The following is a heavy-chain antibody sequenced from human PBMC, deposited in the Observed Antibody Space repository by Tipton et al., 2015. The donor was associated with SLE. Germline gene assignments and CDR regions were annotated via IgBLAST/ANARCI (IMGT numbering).Heavy chain of an antibody. CDR1: GGSFNDYW. Sequence: TLSLTCAVYGGSFNDYWWSWIRQPPGKGLEWIGSIYYSGSTYYNPSLKSRVSISVDTSKNQFSLKLGPVTAADTALYYCASMPPGYCSSTSCYTTPNWFDPWGQGTLVTVSS. CDR2: IYYSGST. CDR3: ASMPPGYCSSTSCYTTPNWFDP. J-gene: IGHJ5*02. V-gene: IGHV4-34*01. D-gene: IGHD2-2*02.